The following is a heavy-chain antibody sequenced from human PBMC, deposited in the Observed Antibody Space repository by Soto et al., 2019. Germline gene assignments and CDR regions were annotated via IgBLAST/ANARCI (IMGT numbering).Heavy chain of an antibody. Sequence: QLQLQESGPGLVKPSETLSLTCTVSGGSISSSSYYWGWIRQPPGKGLEWIGSIYYSGSTYYNPSLKCRATISVDTSKNQSSLKLSSVTAADTAVYYCARRDSSPHSRYWGQGTLVTVSS. D-gene: IGHD2-15*01. J-gene: IGHJ4*02. CDR1: GGSISSSSYY. CDR2: IYYSGST. CDR3: ARRDSSPHSRY. V-gene: IGHV4-39*01.